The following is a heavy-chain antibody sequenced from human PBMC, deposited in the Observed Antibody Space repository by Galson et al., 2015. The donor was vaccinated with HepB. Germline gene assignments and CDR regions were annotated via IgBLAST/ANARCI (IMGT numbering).Heavy chain of an antibody. CDR2: MNPNSGNT. J-gene: IGHJ5*02. CDR1: GYIFTSYD. CDR3: ARDYGGDSGWFDP. D-gene: IGHD4-23*01. V-gene: IGHV1-8*01. Sequence: SVKVSCKASGYIFTSYDINWVRQATGQGLEWMGWMNPNSGNTGYAQKFQGRVTMTRSTSIGTAYMELSSLTSEDTAVYYCARDYGGDSGWFDPWGQGTLVTVSS.